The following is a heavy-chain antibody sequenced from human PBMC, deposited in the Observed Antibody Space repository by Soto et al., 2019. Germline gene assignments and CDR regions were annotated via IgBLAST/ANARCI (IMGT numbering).Heavy chain of an antibody. V-gene: IGHV2-26*01. CDR2: IFSNDER. CDR3: AQTEDGGRSRTLVGWFDA. Sequence: QVTLKESGPVLVKPTETLTLTCTVSGFSLSNAGMGVSWIRQPPGKALEWLAHIFSNDERRFSASLKNRLTISKDTVNSQVVLIMTNMAPVDTATYYCAQTEDGGRSRTLVGWFDARGQGSLVTVS. D-gene: IGHD2-8*02. J-gene: IGHJ5*02. CDR1: GFSLSNAGMG.